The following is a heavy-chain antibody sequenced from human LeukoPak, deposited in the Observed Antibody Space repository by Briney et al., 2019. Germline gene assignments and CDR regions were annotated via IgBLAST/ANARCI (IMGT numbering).Heavy chain of an antibody. D-gene: IGHD4-17*01. CDR1: GFTVSSNY. V-gene: IGHV3-66*01. CDR2: IYSGGST. Sequence: GGSLRLFCAASGFTVSSNYMSWVRQAPGKGLGWGSVIYSGGSTYYADSVKGRFTISRDNSKNTLYLQMNSLRAEDTAVYYCARDGTGDYETGEGFDPWGQGTLVTVSS. J-gene: IGHJ5*02. CDR3: ARDGTGDYETGEGFDP.